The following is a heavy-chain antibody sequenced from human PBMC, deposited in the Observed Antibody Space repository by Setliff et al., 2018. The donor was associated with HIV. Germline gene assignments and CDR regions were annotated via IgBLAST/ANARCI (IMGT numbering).Heavy chain of an antibody. Sequence: GASVKVSCKASGYTFTSYDISWVRQAPGQGLEWMGWISAYNGNTNYAQKFQGRVAITADTSTDTVYMELRSLRSDDTAVYYCAREIGDYYDSSGYYPPTDYYYGMDVWGQGTTVTVSS. CDR2: ISAYNGNT. CDR3: AREIGDYYDSSGYYPPTDYYYGMDV. CDR1: GYTFTSYD. D-gene: IGHD3-22*01. V-gene: IGHV1-18*01. J-gene: IGHJ6*02.